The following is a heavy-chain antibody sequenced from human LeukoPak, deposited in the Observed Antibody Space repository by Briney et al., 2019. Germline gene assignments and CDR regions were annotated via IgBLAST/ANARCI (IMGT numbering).Heavy chain of an antibody. CDR2: IKQDGSEK. J-gene: IGHJ4*02. Sequence: GGSLRLSCAASGFTFSNYWMSWVRQAPGKGLEWVANIKQDGSEKYYVDSVKGRFTISRDNSKNTLYLQMNSLRAEDTAVYYCARDPRAAAGRLDYWGQGTLVTVSS. V-gene: IGHV3-7*01. CDR3: ARDPRAAAGRLDY. D-gene: IGHD6-13*01. CDR1: GFTFSNYW.